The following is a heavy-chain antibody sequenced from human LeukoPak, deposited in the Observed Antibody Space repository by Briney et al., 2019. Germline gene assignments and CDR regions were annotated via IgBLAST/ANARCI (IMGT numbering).Heavy chain of an antibody. Sequence: GSLRLSCAASGFTFSSYAMSWVRQAPGKGLEWVPAISGSGGSTYYADSVKGRFTISRDNSKNTLYLQMNSLRAEDTAVYYCAKPPRYDYVWGSYRSDAFDIWGQGTMVTVSS. CDR3: AKPPRYDYVWGSYRSDAFDI. V-gene: IGHV3-23*01. J-gene: IGHJ3*02. CDR2: ISGSGGST. CDR1: GFTFSSYA. D-gene: IGHD3-16*02.